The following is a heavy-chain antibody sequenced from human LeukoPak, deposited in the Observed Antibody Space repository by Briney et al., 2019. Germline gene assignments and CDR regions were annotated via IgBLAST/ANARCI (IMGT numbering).Heavy chain of an antibody. CDR3: TRDPRHFDS. CDR1: GFTFSSYG. D-gene: IGHD6-6*01. J-gene: IGHJ5*01. V-gene: IGHV3-23*01. Sequence: GGTLRLSCVASGFTFSSYGMTWVRQAPGRGLEWVSALSGSGDSTYYADSVKGRITVSRDNSKNSLYLQMSSLRVEDTAVYYCTRDPRHFDSCGQGTPVTVSS. CDR2: LSGSGDST.